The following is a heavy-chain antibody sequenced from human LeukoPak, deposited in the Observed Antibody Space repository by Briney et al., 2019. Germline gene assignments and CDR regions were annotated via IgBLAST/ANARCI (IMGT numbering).Heavy chain of an antibody. J-gene: IGHJ6*03. CDR3: ARGRFCHHYYCYYMDV. D-gene: IGHD3-3*01. CDR1: GGSISSYY. Sequence: SETLSLTCTVSGGSISSYYWSWIRQPPGKGLEWIGYIYYSGSTNYNPPLKSRVTISVDTSKNQFSLKLSSVTAADTAVYYCARGRFCHHYYCYYMDVWGKGTTVTVSS. V-gene: IGHV4-59*01. CDR2: IYYSGST.